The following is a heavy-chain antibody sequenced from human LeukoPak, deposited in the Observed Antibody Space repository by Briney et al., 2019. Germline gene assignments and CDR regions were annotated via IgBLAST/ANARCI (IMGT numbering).Heavy chain of an antibody. Sequence: PGGSLRLSCEVFGFTFSDHYMDWVRQAPGKGLEWVGRARNKPKGYTTVYAAFVKGRFTISRDDSKDSLYLQMNSLRAEDTAVYYCAKDSGLRYFDWFTYYYYGMDVWGQGTTVTVSS. J-gene: IGHJ6*02. V-gene: IGHV3-72*01. CDR2: ARNKPKGYTT. CDR1: GFTFSDHY. D-gene: IGHD3-9*01. CDR3: AKDSGLRYFDWFTYYYYGMDV.